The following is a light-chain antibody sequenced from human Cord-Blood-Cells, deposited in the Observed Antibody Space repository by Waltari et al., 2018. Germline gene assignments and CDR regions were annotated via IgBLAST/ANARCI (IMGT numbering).Light chain of an antibody. CDR2: AAS. Sequence: IQLTQSPSSLSASVGARVTITCRASQSISSYLNWYQQKPGKAPKLLIYAASSLQSGVPSRFSGSGSGTDFTHTISSLQPEDFATYYCQQSYSTPWTFGQGTKVEIK. CDR1: QSISSY. J-gene: IGKJ1*01. CDR3: QQSYSTPWT. V-gene: IGKV1-39*01.